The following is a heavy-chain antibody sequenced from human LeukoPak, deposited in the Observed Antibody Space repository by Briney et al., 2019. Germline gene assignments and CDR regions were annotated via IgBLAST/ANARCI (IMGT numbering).Heavy chain of an antibody. Sequence: ASVKVSCKASGYTFTSYGISGVRQPPGQGLEWMGLISAYNGNTNYAQKLQGRVTMTTDTSTSTAYMELRSLRSDDTAVYYCARDAVVVVASTLFDYYYYGMDVWGQGTTVTVSS. J-gene: IGHJ6*02. CDR3: ARDAVVVVASTLFDYYYYGMDV. D-gene: IGHD2-15*01. V-gene: IGHV1-18*01. CDR1: GYTFTSYG. CDR2: ISAYNGNT.